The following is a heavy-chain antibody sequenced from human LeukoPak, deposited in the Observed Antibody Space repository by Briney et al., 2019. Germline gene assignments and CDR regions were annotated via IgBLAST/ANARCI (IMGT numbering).Heavy chain of an antibody. D-gene: IGHD6-19*01. Sequence: GGSLRLSCAASGFTFSSYAMHWVRQAPGKGLEWVAVISYDGSNKYYADSVKGRFTISRDNSKNTLYLQMNSLRAEDTAVYYCAREPDTRQWQVHFDYWGQGTLVTVSS. V-gene: IGHV3-30-3*01. J-gene: IGHJ4*02. CDR3: AREPDTRQWQVHFDY. CDR2: ISYDGSNK. CDR1: GFTFSSYA.